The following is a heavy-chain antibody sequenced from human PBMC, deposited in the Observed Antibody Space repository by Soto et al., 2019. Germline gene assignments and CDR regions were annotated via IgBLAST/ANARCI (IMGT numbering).Heavy chain of an antibody. D-gene: IGHD4-17*01. V-gene: IGHV4-59*08. Sequence: ETLSLTCTVSGGSISSYYWSWIRQPPGKGLEWIGYIYYSGSTNYNPSLKSRVTISVDTSKNQFSLKLSSVTAADTAVYYCARRTTTLGTIDYWGQGTLVTVSS. CDR3: ARRTTTLGTIDY. J-gene: IGHJ4*02. CDR1: GGSISSYY. CDR2: IYYSGST.